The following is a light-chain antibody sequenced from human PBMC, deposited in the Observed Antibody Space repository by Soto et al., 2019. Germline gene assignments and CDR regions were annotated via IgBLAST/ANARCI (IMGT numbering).Light chain of an antibody. CDR3: QQYYSAPVT. V-gene: IGKV4-1*01. CDR1: QSVLYSSNNKNY. J-gene: IGKJ4*01. Sequence: DIVMTQSPDSLAVSLGERATINCKSSQSVLYSSNNKNYLAWYQQKPGQPPKQLIYWASTRESGVPARFSGSGSGTDFTLPISSLQAEDVAVYYCQQYYSAPVTFGGGTKVEIK. CDR2: WAS.